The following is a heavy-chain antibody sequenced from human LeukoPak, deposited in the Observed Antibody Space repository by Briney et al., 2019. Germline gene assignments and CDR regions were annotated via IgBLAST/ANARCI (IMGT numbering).Heavy chain of an antibody. J-gene: IGHJ5*02. CDR2: INPNSGGT. D-gene: IGHD3-3*01. CDR3: ARAMDYDFWSGPRNWFDP. Sequence: GASVKVSCKASGYTFTGYYMHWVRQAPGQGLEWMGRINPNSGGTNYAQKFQGRVTMARDTSISTAYMELSRLRSDDTAVYYCARAMDYDFWSGPRNWFDPWGQGTRVTVSS. V-gene: IGHV1-2*06. CDR1: GYTFTGYY.